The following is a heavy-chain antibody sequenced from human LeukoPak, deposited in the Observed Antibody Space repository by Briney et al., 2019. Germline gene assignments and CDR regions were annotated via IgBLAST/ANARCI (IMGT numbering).Heavy chain of an antibody. D-gene: IGHD3-10*01. J-gene: IGHJ3*02. CDR1: GGSISRYY. Sequence: PSGTLSLTRTVSGGSISRYYWGWIRQRPGKGLEWGGEIYYSGSTNYNPSLQSRVPISVATSTNQFPLNLRSVTAADPAVYYCARATRVHAFDIWGQATMVTVSS. V-gene: IGHV4-59*01. CDR3: ARATRVHAFDI. CDR2: IYYSGST.